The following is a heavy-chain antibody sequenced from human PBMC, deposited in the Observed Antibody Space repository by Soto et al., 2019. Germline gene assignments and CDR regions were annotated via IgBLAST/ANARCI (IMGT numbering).Heavy chain of an antibody. CDR1: GGSICSGDYS. CDR3: ASSSIAYCMDV. Sequence: PSETVSLTCTVSGGSICSGDYSWSWIRQPPGKGLEWIGYIYYSASTYYNPSLKSLVTISADTSNNQFSLKLSSVTAADTDVYYCASSSIAYCMDVSGTVTTVTVSS. D-gene: IGHD2-21*01. J-gene: IGHJ6*04. V-gene: IGHV4-30-4*01. CDR2: IYYSAST.